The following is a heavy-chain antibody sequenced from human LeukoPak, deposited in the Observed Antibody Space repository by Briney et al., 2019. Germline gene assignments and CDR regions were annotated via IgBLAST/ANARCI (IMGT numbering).Heavy chain of an antibody. D-gene: IGHD1-26*01. J-gene: IGHJ6*03. CDR1: GFTFSSYA. CDR2: ISYDGSNK. CDR3: ARDSNSDHYYYYYMDV. V-gene: IGHV3-30*01. Sequence: PGRSLRLSCAASGFTFSSYAMHWVRQAPGKGLEWVAVISYDGSNKYYADSVKGRFTISRDNSKNTLYLQMNSLRAEDTAVYYCARDSNSDHYYYYYMDVWGKGTTVTVSS.